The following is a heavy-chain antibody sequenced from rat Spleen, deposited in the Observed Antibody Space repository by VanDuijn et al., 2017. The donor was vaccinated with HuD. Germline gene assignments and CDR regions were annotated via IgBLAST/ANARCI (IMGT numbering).Heavy chain of an antibody. D-gene: IGHD4-3*01. Sequence: EVHLVESDGGLVQPGRSLKLSCAASGFTFSSFPMAWVRQAPKKGLEWVATIIYDGRKTYYRDSVKGQFTISRDNAKRTLYLQMDSLRSEDTATYYCATPYNSGYRWFAYWGQGTLVTVSS. CDR1: GFTFSSFP. V-gene: IGHV5S10*01. J-gene: IGHJ3*01. CDR2: IIYDGRKT. CDR3: ATPYNSGYRWFAY.